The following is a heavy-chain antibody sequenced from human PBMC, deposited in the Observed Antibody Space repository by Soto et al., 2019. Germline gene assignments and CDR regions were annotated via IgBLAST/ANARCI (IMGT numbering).Heavy chain of an antibody. V-gene: IGHV1-3*01. CDR3: ARGPPYSSSWLAAEPENWFDP. J-gene: IGHJ5*02. Sequence: GASVKVSCKASGYTFTSYAMHWVRQAPGQRLEWMGWINAGNGNTKYSQKFQGRVTITRDTSASTAYMELSSLRSEDTAVYYCARGPPYSSSWLAAEPENWFDPWGQGTLVTVSS. CDR1: GYTFTSYA. D-gene: IGHD6-13*01. CDR2: INAGNGNT.